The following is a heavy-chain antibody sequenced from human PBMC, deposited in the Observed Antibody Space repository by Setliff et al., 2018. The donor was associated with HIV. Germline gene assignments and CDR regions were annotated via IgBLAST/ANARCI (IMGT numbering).Heavy chain of an antibody. CDR2: IYLGETT. V-gene: IGHV4-59*11. Sequence: PSETLSLTCTVSSGYMSGHFWTWIRQTPGEGLEWIGNIYLGETTNYNPSLKSRATISLDTSKRQFSLHLTSVTAADTAIYYCARAPPGIQNDAFDVWGQGTMVTVSS. CDR3: ARAPPGIQNDAFDV. J-gene: IGHJ3*01. CDR1: SGYMSGHF.